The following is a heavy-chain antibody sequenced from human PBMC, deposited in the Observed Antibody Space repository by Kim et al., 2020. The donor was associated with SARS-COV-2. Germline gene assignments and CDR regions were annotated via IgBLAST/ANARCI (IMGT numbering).Heavy chain of an antibody. Sequence: GGSLRLSCAASGFTFSSYAMHWVRQAPGKGLEWVAVISYDGSNKYYADSVKGRFTISRDNSKNTLYLQMNSLRAEDTAVYYCAREMVRGVIDDYWGQGTLVTVSS. CDR1: GFTFSSYA. J-gene: IGHJ4*02. CDR3: AREMVRGVIDDY. CDR2: ISYDGSNK. V-gene: IGHV3-30-3*01. D-gene: IGHD3-10*01.